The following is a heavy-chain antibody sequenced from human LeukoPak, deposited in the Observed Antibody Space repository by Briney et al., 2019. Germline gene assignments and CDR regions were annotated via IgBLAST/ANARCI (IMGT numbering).Heavy chain of an antibody. CDR3: ARENSGSYREFDY. V-gene: IGHV4-4*07. D-gene: IGHD1-26*01. CDR1: GGSISRYY. J-gene: IGHJ4*02. CDR2: IYTSGST. Sequence: SETLSLTCTGPGGSISRYYWSWLRQPAGKGLEWMGRIYTSGSTNYNASLKSRVSMSVDTSKNQFSLKLSSVTAADTAVFYCARENSGSYREFDYWGQGTLVTVSS.